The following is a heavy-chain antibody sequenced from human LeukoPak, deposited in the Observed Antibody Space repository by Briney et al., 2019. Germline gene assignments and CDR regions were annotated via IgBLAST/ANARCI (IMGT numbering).Heavy chain of an antibody. Sequence: GGSLRLSCAASGFTFDDYGMSWVRQAPGKGLEWVSGINWNGGSTGYADSVKGRFTISRDNAKNSLYLQMNSLRAEDTAVYYCAKDLRYFDSRNAFDIWGQGTMVTVSS. CDR3: AKDLRYFDSRNAFDI. D-gene: IGHD3-9*01. J-gene: IGHJ3*02. CDR2: INWNGGST. CDR1: GFTFDDYG. V-gene: IGHV3-20*04.